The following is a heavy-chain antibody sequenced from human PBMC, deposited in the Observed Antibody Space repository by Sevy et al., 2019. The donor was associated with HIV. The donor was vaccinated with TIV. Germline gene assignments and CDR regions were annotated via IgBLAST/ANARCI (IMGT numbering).Heavy chain of an antibody. CDR1: GFTFSNYW. J-gene: IGHJ4*02. D-gene: IGHD6-13*01. CDR3: ARERAAAGSY. CDR2: IKQDGIVK. Sequence: GGSLSLSCAASGFTFSNYWMNWVRQAPGKGLEWVANIKQDGIVKYYVDSVKARFTISRDNAKNSLYLQMNSLRAEDTAVYYCARERAAAGSYWGQGTLVTVSS. V-gene: IGHV3-7*01.